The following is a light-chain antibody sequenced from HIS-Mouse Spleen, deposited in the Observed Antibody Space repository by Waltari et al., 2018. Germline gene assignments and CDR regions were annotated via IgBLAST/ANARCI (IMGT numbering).Light chain of an antibody. J-gene: IGKJ1*01. CDR2: GAS. Sequence: EIVMTQSPATLSVSPGARATLSCRASQSVSRNLAWYQQKPGQAPRLLIYGASTRATGIPARFSGSGSGTEFTLTISSLQSEDFAVYYCQQYNNWPRTFGQGTKVESK. CDR3: QQYNNWPRT. CDR1: QSVSRN. V-gene: IGKV3-15*01.